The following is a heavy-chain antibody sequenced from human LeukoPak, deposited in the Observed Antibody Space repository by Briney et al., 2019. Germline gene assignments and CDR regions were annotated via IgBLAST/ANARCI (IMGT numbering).Heavy chain of an antibody. D-gene: IGHD2-2*02. CDR2: ISAYNGNT. V-gene: IGHV1-18*01. Sequence: ASVKVSCKASGYTFTSYGISWVRQAPGQGLEWMGWISAYNGNTNYAQKLQGRVTMTTDTSTSTAYMELRSLGSDDTAVYYCAREYGYCSSTSCYTNWFDPWGQGTLVTVSS. CDR1: GYTFTSYG. CDR3: AREYGYCSSTSCYTNWFDP. J-gene: IGHJ5*02.